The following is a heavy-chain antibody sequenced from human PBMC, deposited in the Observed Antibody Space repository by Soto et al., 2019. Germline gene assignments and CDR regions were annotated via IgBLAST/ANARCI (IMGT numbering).Heavy chain of an antibody. CDR1: GGSFSGYY. CDR2: INHSGST. V-gene: IGHV4-34*01. Sequence: SETLSLTCTVYGGSFSGYYWSWIRQPTGKGLEWIGEINHSGSTNYNPSLKSRVTISVDTSKNQFSLKLSSVTAADTAVYYCARDLWGYCGADCYPLDVWGQGTTVTVSS. J-gene: IGHJ6*02. D-gene: IGHD2-21*02. CDR3: ARDLWGYCGADCYPLDV.